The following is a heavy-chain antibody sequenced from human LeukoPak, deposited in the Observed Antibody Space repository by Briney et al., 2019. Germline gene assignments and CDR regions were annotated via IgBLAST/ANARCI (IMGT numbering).Heavy chain of an antibody. D-gene: IGHD2-21*02. CDR3: AGGLCGGDCSFDY. CDR2: IYYSGST. J-gene: IGHJ4*02. CDR1: GGSISSYY. V-gene: IGHV4-59*01. Sequence: SETLSLTCIVSGGSISSYYWSWIRQPPGKGLEWIGYIYYSGSTNYNPSLKSRVTISVDTSKNQFSLKLSFVTAADTAVYYCAGGLCGGDCSFDYWGQGTLVTVSS.